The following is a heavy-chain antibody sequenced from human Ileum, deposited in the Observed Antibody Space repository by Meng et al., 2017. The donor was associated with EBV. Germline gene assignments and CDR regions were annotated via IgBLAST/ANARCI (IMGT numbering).Heavy chain of an antibody. J-gene: IGHJ4*02. V-gene: IGHV3-11*01. D-gene: IGHD6-13*01. CDR1: GFTLSNYY. Sequence: QVQVVASGGGLVKPGGSLRLSCAASGFTLSNYYMNWIRQAPGKGLEWVSFISSTGSTTYYADSVKGRFTVSRDNAKNSLFLQMHSLRAEDTAVYYCVYSSSFHWGQGTLVTVSS. CDR3: VYSSSFH. CDR2: ISSTGSTT.